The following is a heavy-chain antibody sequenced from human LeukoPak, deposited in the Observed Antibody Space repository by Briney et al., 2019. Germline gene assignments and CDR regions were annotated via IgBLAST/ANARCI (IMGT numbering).Heavy chain of an antibody. CDR3: ARFLGYCSSTSCSLSSYFDY. J-gene: IGHJ4*02. V-gene: IGHV4-31*03. D-gene: IGHD2-2*01. CDR1: GGSISSGGYY. Sequence: PSQTLSLTCTVSGGSISSGGYYWSWIRQHPGKGLEWIGYIYYSGSTYYNPSLKSRVTISVDTSKNQFSLKLSSVTAADTAVYYCARFLGYCSSTSCSLSSYFDYWGQGTLVTVSS. CDR2: IYYSGST.